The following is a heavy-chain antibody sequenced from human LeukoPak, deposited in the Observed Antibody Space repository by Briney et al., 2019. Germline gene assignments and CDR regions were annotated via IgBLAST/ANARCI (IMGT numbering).Heavy chain of an antibody. Sequence: SETLSLTCTVSGGSISSYYWSWIRQSPGKGLECIGYVHYTGSTNYNPSLKSRVTISVETSKNQFSLKLKSVTAADTAVYYCARGGYYGSGNDFRFDPWGQGTLVTVSS. V-gene: IGHV4-59*01. CDR3: ARGGYYGSGNDFRFDP. CDR2: VHYTGST. CDR1: GGSISSYY. J-gene: IGHJ5*02. D-gene: IGHD3-10*01.